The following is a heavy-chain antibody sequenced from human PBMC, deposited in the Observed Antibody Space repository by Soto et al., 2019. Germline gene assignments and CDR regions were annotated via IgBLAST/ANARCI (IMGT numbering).Heavy chain of an antibody. J-gene: IGHJ6*02. CDR1: GYSFTSYW. CDR2: IYPGDSDT. V-gene: IGHV5-51*01. CDR3: AGGGVRGVITRTRDYYGMDV. Sequence: GESLKISCKGSGYSFTSYWSGWVRQMPGKGLEWMGIIYPGDSDTRYSPSFQGQVTISADKSISTAYRQWSSLKASDTAMYYCAGGGVRGVITRTRDYYGMDVWGQGTTVTVTS. D-gene: IGHD3-10*01.